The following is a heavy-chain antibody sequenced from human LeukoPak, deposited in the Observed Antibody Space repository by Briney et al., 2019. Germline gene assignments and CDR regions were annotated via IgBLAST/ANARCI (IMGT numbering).Heavy chain of an antibody. CDR1: GGSINTNSFS. D-gene: IGHD4-17*01. Sequence: SEPLSLTCTVSGGSINTNSFSWGWLRQPPGKGLEWIGTFYYSGSTYSTASLQSRVTISVDTSKNQFSLKLSSVTAADTAVYYCARGPLTMTRGFDPWGQGTLVTVSS. V-gene: IGHV4-39*07. CDR3: ARGPLTMTRGFDP. J-gene: IGHJ5*02. CDR2: FYYSGST.